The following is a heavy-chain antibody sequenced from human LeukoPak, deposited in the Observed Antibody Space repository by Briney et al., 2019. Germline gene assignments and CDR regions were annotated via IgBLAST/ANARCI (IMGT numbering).Heavy chain of an antibody. CDR2: IYHSGST. D-gene: IGHD1-14*01. J-gene: IGHJ6*04. CDR1: GGSISGGGYS. V-gene: IGHV4-30-2*01. CDR3: ATETTSPYYGMDV. Sequence: SETLSLTCAVSGGSISGGGYSWSWIRQPPGKGLEWFGYIYHSGSTYYNPSLKSRVTISVDRSKNQFSLKLSSVTAADTAVYYCATETTSPYYGMDVWGKGTTVTVSS.